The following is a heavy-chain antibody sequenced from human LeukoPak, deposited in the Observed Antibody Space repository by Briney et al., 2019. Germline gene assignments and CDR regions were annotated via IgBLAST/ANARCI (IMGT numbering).Heavy chain of an antibody. V-gene: IGHV3-74*01. D-gene: IGHD6-13*01. Sequence: GGSLRLSCAASGFTFSSYWMYWVRQAPGKGLVWVSRINSDGKTTNYADSVKGRFTISRDNAKNSLYLQMNSLRAEDTAVYYCARVKAAADNWFDPWGQGTLVTVSS. J-gene: IGHJ5*02. CDR1: GFTFSSYW. CDR2: INSDGKTT. CDR3: ARVKAAADNWFDP.